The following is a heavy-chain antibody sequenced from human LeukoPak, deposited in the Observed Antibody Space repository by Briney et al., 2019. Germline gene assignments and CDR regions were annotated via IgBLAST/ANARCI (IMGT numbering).Heavy chain of an antibody. CDR2: IYPGDSDT. CDR1: GYSFTSYW. J-gene: IGHJ3*02. D-gene: IGHD3-9*01. CDR3: ASYYDILTGQTTDAFDI. V-gene: IGHV5-51*01. Sequence: GESLKISCKGSGYSFTSYWIGWVRQMPGKGLEWIGIIYPGDSDTRYSPSFQGQVTISADKSISTAYLQWSSLKASDTAMYYCASYYDILTGQTTDAFDIWGQGTMVTVSS.